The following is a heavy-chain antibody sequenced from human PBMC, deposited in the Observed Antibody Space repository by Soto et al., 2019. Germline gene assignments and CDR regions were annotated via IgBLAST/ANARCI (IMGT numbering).Heavy chain of an antibody. CDR1: GYTFTSYG. V-gene: IGHV1-18*01. J-gene: IGHJ6*02. CDR2: ISAYNGNT. CDR3: ASYGYPYYYYYGMDV. Sequence: GASVKVSCKASGYTFTSYGISWVRQAPGQGLQWMGWISAYNGNTNYAQKLQGRVTMTTDTSTSTAYMELRSLRSDDTAVYYCASYGYPYYYYYGMDVWGQGTTVTVSS. D-gene: IGHD5-18*01.